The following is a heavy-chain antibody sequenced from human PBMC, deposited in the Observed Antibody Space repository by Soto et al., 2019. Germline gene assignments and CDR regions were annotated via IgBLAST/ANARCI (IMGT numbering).Heavy chain of an antibody. CDR1: GADINTYS. Sequence: KTXGTLSLTCSVSGADINTYSWTWIRQPAGKGLEWIGRIYTSASINYNPSLKGRVTLSVDTSTNQVSLRLASVTAADTAIYYCARDREAGYNFYYGMDVWGQGTTVTVSS. D-gene: IGHD6-19*01. CDR2: IYTSASI. J-gene: IGHJ6*02. CDR3: ARDREAGYNFYYGMDV. V-gene: IGHV4-4*07.